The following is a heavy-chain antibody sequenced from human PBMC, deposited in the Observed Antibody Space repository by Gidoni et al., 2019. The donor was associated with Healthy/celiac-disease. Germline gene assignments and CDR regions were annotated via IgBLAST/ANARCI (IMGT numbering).Heavy chain of an antibody. V-gene: IGHV3-43*01. D-gene: IGHD2-8*01. J-gene: IGHJ3*02. CDR3: AKDKELMVYAWGAFDI. Sequence: VQLVESGGVVVQPGGSLRISCAASGFTFADYTMHWVRQAPGKGLEWVSRMSWDGGSTYYAYSVKGRFTISRDNSKNSLYLQMKSLKTEDTALYYCAKDKELMVYAWGAFDIWGHGTRGNV. CDR2: MSWDGGST. CDR1: GFTFADYT.